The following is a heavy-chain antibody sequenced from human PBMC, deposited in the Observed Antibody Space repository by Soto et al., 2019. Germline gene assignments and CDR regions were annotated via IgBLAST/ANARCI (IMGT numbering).Heavy chain of an antibody. V-gene: IGHV5-10-1*01. D-gene: IGHD1-7*01. CDR1: GYSFTTYW. J-gene: IGHJ6*02. CDR3: ARLGTAVTSVAHYGMDA. CDR2: IDPSDSYI. Sequence: GESLKISCKGSGYSFTTYWINWVRQMPGKGLEWMGKIDPSDSYINYSPSFQGHASISLDKSISTAYLQWSSLKASDTAMYYCARLGTAVTSVAHYGMDAWGQGTTVTVSS.